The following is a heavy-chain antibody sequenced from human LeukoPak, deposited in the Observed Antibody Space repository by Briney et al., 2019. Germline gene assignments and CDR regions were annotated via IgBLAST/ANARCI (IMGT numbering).Heavy chain of an antibody. V-gene: IGHV3-30*18. Sequence: PGGSLRLSCAASGFTFSSFGMHWVRQAPGKGLEWVAVISNDGSNKYYADSVKGRFTVSRDNSKNTLYLQMNSLRAEDTALYHCAKEACSGRCSSHYFDCWGQGTLVTVS. CDR2: ISNDGSNK. J-gene: IGHJ4*02. CDR1: GFTFSSFG. D-gene: IGHD2-15*01. CDR3: AKEACSGRCSSHYFDC.